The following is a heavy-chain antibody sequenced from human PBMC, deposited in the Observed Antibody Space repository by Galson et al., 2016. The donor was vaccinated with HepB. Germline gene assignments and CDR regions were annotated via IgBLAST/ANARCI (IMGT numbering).Heavy chain of an antibody. V-gene: IGHV4-4*02. CDR1: GDSISSSNW. J-gene: IGHJ4*02. D-gene: IGHD5-18*01. Sequence: LSLTCAVSGDSISSSNWWSWVRQPPGKGLEWIGEIYHSGTTNYNPSLKSRVTISVDKSKNQFSLKLRSVTAADTAVYYCARDLGDSYGEDYWGQGTRVTVSS. CDR2: IYHSGTT. CDR3: ARDLGDSYGEDY.